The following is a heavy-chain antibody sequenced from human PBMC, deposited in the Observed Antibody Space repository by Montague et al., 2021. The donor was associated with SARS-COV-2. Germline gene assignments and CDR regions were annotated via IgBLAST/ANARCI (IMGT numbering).Heavy chain of an antibody. CDR1: GGSLGTSGYY. V-gene: IGHV4-39*07. CDR3: AREGAVVVPAAVNWFDP. CDR2: MYYSGST. D-gene: IGHD2-2*01. Sequence: SETLSLTCTVSGGSLGTSGYYWGWIRQPPGKGLEWIGSMYYSGSTHYNPSLKSRVTISVDTSKNQFSLKLSSVTAADTAVYYCAREGAVVVPAAVNWFDPWGQGTLVTVSS. J-gene: IGHJ5*02.